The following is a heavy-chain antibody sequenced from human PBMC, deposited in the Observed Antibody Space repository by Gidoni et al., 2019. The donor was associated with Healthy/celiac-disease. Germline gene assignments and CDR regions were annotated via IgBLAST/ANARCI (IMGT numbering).Heavy chain of an antibody. D-gene: IGHD1-26*01. CDR3: AKGIDIVGATPFDY. CDR2: ISGSGGST. CDR1: GFTFSSYS. Sequence: EVQRLESGGGLVQPGGSLRLSCAPSGFTFSSYSMSCVRQAPGKGLEWVSAISGSGGSTYYADSVKGRFTISRDNSKNTLYLQMNSLRAEDTAVYYCAKGIDIVGATPFDYWGQGTLVTVSS. J-gene: IGHJ4*02. V-gene: IGHV3-23*01.